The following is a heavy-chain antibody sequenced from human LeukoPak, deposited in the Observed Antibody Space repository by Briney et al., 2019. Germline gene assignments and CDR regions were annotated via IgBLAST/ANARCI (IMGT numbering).Heavy chain of an antibody. CDR3: ARVIAARLQYYYYYYMDV. J-gene: IGHJ6*03. CDR2: IYTSGGT. CDR1: GGSISSYY. Sequence: PSETLSLTCTVSGGSISSYYWSWIRQPAGKGLEWIGRIYTSGGTNYNPSLKSRVTISVDKSKNQFSLKLSSVTAADTAVYYCARVIAARLQYYYYYYMDVWGKGTTVTVSS. D-gene: IGHD6-6*01. V-gene: IGHV4-4*07.